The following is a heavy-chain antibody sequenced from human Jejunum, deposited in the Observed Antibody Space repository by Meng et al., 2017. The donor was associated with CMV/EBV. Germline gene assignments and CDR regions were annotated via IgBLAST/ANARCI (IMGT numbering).Heavy chain of an antibody. Sequence: SITSYYWSWIRQPPGKGLEWIGFVHHSGSTNYNPSLKSRLTMSVETSKNQFSLTLSSVTAADTAVYYCARDSYSHGSGSYNWFDLWGQGTLVTVSS. V-gene: IGHV4-59*01. CDR2: VHHSGST. J-gene: IGHJ5*02. D-gene: IGHD3-10*01. CDR1: SITSYY. CDR3: ARDSYSHGSGSYNWFDL.